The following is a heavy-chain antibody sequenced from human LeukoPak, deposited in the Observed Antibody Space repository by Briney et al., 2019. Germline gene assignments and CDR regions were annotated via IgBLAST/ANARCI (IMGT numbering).Heavy chain of an antibody. J-gene: IGHJ4*02. V-gene: IGHV4-59*08. CDR3: ARRVAVTARYYFDY. CDR2: IYYSGST. CDR1: GGSISSYY. Sequence: SETLSLTCTVSGGSISSYYWSWIRQPPGKGLEWIGYIYYSGSTNYNPSLKSRVTISVDTSKSQFSLKLSSVTAADTAVYYCARRVAVTARYYFDYWGQGTLVTVSS. D-gene: IGHD2-21*02.